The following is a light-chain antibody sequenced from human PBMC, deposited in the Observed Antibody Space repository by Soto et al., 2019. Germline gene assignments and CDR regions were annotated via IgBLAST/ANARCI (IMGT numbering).Light chain of an antibody. J-gene: IGLJ2*01. V-gene: IGLV2-14*01. CDR2: EVS. CDR3: SSYTSSSTVV. Sequence: QSVLTQPASVSGSPGHSITISCTGTNSDVGGYEYVSWYQQHPGKVPKLMISEVSNRPSGVSNRFSGSKSGITASLTISGLQAEDEADYYCSSYTSSSTVVFGGGTKLTVL. CDR1: NSDVGGYEY.